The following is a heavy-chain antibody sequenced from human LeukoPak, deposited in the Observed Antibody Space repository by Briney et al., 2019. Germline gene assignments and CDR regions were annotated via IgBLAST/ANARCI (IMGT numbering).Heavy chain of an antibody. J-gene: IGHJ6*04. D-gene: IGHD3-10*02. Sequence: GGSLRLSCTASGFTFNLYAMTWVRQAPGKGLEWVSAITGSGGGTYYADSVKGRFTISRDNAKNSLYLQMNSLRAEDTAVYYCAELGVTMIGGVWGKGTTVTISS. CDR1: GFTFNLYA. CDR3: AELGVTMIGGV. CDR2: ITGSGGGT. V-gene: IGHV3-23*01.